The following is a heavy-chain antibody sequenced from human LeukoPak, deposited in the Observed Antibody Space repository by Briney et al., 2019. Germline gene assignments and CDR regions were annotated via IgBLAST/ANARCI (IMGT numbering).Heavy chain of an antibody. CDR3: ARGHYDVLAASYKWTPDY. J-gene: IGHJ4*02. CDR1: GFTFNTFN. V-gene: IGHV3-21*01. Sequence: PGGSLRLSCAASGFTFNTFNMNWVRQAPGKGLEWVSSITRGGDYIYYADSVKGRFTTSRDNAKNSLSLQLNSQRVEDTAVYYCARGHYDVLAASYKWTPDYWGQGTLVTVSS. D-gene: IGHD3-9*01. CDR2: ITRGGDYI.